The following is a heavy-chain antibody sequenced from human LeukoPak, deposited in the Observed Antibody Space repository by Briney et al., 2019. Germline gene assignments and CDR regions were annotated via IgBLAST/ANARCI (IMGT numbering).Heavy chain of an antibody. CDR2: IIPILGIG. V-gene: IGHV1-69*02. J-gene: IGHJ4*02. D-gene: IGHD2-21*02. CDR1: GGTFSSYT. Sequence: ASVKVSCTASGGTFSSYTISWVRQAPGQGLEWMGRIIPILGIGNYAQKFQGRVTITADKSTSTAYMELSSLRSEDTAVYYCAILAYCGGDCYWADYWGQGTLVTVSS. CDR3: AILAYCGGDCYWADY.